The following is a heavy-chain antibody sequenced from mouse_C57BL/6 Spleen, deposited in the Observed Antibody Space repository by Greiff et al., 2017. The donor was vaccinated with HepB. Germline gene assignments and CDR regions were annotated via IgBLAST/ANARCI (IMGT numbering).Heavy chain of an antibody. Sequence: QVHVKQSGPGLVQPSQSLSITCTVSGFSLTSYGVHWVRQSPGKGLEWLGVIWSGGSTDYNAAFISRLSISKDNSKSQVFFKMNSLQADDTAIYYCARGTYGSFDYWGQGTTLTVSS. CDR3: ARGTYGSFDY. V-gene: IGHV2-2*01. CDR1: GFSLTSYG. CDR2: IWSGGST. D-gene: IGHD1-1*01. J-gene: IGHJ2*01.